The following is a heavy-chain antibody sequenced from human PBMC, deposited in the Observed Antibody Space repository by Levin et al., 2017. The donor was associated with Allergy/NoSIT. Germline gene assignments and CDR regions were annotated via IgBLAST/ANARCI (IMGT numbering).Heavy chain of an antibody. J-gene: IGHJ3*02. CDR2: IKHDGSEK. CDR1: GFTFSSYW. D-gene: IGHD2-8*02. Sequence: PEASVKVSCAASGFTFSSYWMSWVRQAPGKGLEWVANIKHDGSEKYYVDSVKGRFTISRDNAKNSVYLQMNSLRVEDTAVYYCARNWRSAFDIWGQGTMVTVSS. V-gene: IGHV3-7*04. CDR3: ARNWRSAFDI.